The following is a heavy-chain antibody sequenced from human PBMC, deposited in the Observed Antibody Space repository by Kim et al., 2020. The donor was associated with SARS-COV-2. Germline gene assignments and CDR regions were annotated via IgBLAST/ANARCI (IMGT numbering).Heavy chain of an antibody. CDR3: ARASQWRVIDY. D-gene: IGHD6-19*01. J-gene: IGHJ4*02. V-gene: IGHV6-1*01. CDR2: N. Sequence: NDYAGSVKSRITINPDTSKNQFSLQLNSVTPEETAVYYCARASQWRVIDYWGQGTLVTVSS.